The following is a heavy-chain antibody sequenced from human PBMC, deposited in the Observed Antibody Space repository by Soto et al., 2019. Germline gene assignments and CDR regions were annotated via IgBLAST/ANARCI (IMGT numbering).Heavy chain of an antibody. V-gene: IGHV3-23*01. D-gene: IGHD6-19*01. CDR1: GFNFKKFA. CDR3: AKADGEQWLLPHLDK. J-gene: IGHJ4*02. Sequence: EVHLLESGGGVVQPGGSLRLSCVASGFNFKKFAMSWVRQAPGEGLEWVSGISCCGGSTSYADSVKGRFSIARDDSTKTLSLQMNNLRVEDTAQYYCAKADGEQWLLPHLDKWGQGTLVTVS. CDR2: ISCCGGST.